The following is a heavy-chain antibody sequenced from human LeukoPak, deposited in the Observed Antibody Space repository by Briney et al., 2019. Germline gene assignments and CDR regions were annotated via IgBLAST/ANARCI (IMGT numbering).Heavy chain of an antibody. V-gene: IGHV1-69*04. D-gene: IGHD2-15*01. CDR3: ARLVYCSGGSCYSPGAFDI. CDR2: IIPILGIA. CDR1: GGTFSSYA. Sequence: SVKVSCKASGGTFSSYAISWVRQAPGHGLEWMGRIIPILGIANYAQKFQGRVTITADKSTSTAYMELSSLRSEDTAVYYCARLVYCSGGSCYSPGAFDIWGQGTMVTVSS. J-gene: IGHJ3*02.